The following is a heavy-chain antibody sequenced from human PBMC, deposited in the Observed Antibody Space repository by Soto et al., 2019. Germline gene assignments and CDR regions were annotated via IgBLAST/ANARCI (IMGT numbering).Heavy chain of an antibody. J-gene: IGHJ5*02. CDR2: IYHSGST. CDR1: GGSISSSNC. V-gene: IGHV4-4*02. CDR3: ARVEAVAGRGWFDP. D-gene: IGHD6-19*01. Sequence: SETLSLTCAVAGGSISSSNCWGWVRQPPGKGLEWIGEIYHSGSTNYNPSLKSRVTISVDKSKNQFSLNLSSVTAADTAVYYCARVEAVAGRGWFDPWGQGPLVTVSS.